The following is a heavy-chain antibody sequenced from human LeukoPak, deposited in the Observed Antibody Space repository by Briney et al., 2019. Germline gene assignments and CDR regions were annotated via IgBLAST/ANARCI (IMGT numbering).Heavy chain of an antibody. CDR1: GFTFSSYG. Sequence: PGGSLRLSCAASGFTFSSYGMHWVRQAPGKGLEWVAVISYDGSNKYYADSVKGRCTISRDNSKNTLYLQMNSLRAEDTAVYYCAKMGDIAAAGPDFDYWGQGTLVTVSS. J-gene: IGHJ4*02. CDR3: AKMGDIAAAGPDFDY. D-gene: IGHD6-13*01. V-gene: IGHV3-30*18. CDR2: ISYDGSNK.